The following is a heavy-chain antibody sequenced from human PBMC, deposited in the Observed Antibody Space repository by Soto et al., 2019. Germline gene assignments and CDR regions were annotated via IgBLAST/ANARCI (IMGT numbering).Heavy chain of an antibody. Sequence: GASVKVSCKASGYTFASYGIIWVRQAPGQGLEWMGRFSANNSNTNYAQKLQGRVTVTMDTSTSTVYMELSSLRFDDTAVYYCARDLAAGDYWGQGTLVTVSS. CDR3: ARDLAAGDY. CDR1: GYTFASYG. V-gene: IGHV1-18*01. J-gene: IGHJ4*02. D-gene: IGHD6-13*01. CDR2: FSANNSNT.